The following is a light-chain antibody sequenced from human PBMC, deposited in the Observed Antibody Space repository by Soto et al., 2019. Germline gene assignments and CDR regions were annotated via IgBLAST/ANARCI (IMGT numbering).Light chain of an antibody. CDR2: EVS. Sequence: QSALTQPASVSGSPGQSITISCTGTSSDVGGYKYVSWYQQHPGKAPKLMIYEVSNRPSGVSNRFSGSKSGNTASLTISGLQAEDEADYYCSSYTSSSTLPYVFGTGTKLTFL. J-gene: IGLJ1*01. CDR1: SSDVGGYKY. V-gene: IGLV2-14*01. CDR3: SSYTSSSTLPYV.